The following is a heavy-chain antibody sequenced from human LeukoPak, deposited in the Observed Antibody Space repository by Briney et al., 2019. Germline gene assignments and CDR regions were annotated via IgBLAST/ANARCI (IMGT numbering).Heavy chain of an antibody. CDR3: ARRVQYYFDY. V-gene: IGHV3-21*01. Sequence: PGGSLRLSCAASGFTFSTYTMYWVRHPPGKRLEWVSIIGNNGGGIHYADSVQGRFTISRDNSKNSLYLQMNSLRAEDTALYYCARRVQYYFDYWGQGTLVTVSS. J-gene: IGHJ4*02. CDR1: GFTFSTYT. CDR2: IGNNGGGI.